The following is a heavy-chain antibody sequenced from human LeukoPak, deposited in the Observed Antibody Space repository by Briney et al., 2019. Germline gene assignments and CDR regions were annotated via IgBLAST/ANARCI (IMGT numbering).Heavy chain of an antibody. CDR2: IKQDGSEK. CDR3: ASTGYDSPYYFDY. CDR1: GFTFSSNW. Sequence: PGGSLRLSCAASGFTFSSNWMGWVRQAPGKGLEWVANIKQDGSEKYYVDSVKGRFTISRDNAKNSLYLQMNSLRAEDTAVYYCASTGYDSPYYFDYWGKATLVTVSS. D-gene: IGHD5-12*01. V-gene: IGHV3-7*01. J-gene: IGHJ4*02.